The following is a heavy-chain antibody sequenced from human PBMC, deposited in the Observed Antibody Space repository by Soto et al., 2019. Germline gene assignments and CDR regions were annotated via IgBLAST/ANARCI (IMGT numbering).Heavy chain of an antibody. D-gene: IGHD6-6*01. CDR2: IYYSGST. Sequence: SETLSLTCTVSGGSISSSSYYWGWIRQPPGKGLEWIGSIYYSGSTYYNPSLKSRVTISVDTSKNQFSLKLSSVTAADTAVYYCARHRWPRARTFDYWGQGTLVTVSS. CDR3: ARHRWPRARTFDY. J-gene: IGHJ4*02. V-gene: IGHV4-39*01. CDR1: GGSISSSSYY.